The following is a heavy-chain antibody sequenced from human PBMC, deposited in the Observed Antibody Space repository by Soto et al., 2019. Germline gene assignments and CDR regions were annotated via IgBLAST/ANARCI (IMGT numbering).Heavy chain of an antibody. Sequence: GGSLRLSCAASGFPVSSHHMTWVRQAPGKGLEWVSGISGSGGRTLYANSVKGRFTISRDNSKDTLSLQMNSLRDDDTAVYYCAREGSVNTYWYLDLWGRGTLVTVSS. CDR3: AREGSVNTYWYLDL. V-gene: IGHV3-23*01. D-gene: IGHD4-17*01. CDR2: ISGSGGRT. J-gene: IGHJ2*01. CDR1: GFPVSSHH.